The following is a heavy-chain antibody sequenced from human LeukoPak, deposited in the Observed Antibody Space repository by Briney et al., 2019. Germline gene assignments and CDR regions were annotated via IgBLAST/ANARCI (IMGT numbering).Heavy chain of an antibody. D-gene: IGHD3-16*02. CDR3: ARGRLDYDYAWGSYRSPPRLDY. CDR2: INHSGST. CDR1: GGSFSGYY. J-gene: IGHJ4*02. V-gene: IGHV4-34*01. Sequence: PSETLSLTCAVYGGSFSGYYWSWIRQPPGKGLEWIGEINHSGSTNYNPSLKSRVTISVDTSKNQFSLKLSSVTAADTAVYYCARGRLDYDYAWGSYRSPPRLDYWGQGTLVTVSS.